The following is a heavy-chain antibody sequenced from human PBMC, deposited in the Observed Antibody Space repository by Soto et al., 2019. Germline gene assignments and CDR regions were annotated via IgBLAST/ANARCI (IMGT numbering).Heavy chain of an antibody. CDR3: SREVRHSGYDYYFDY. Sequence: TCTVSGGSIXSGGYYWSWIRQHPGKGLEWIGYIYYSGSTYYNPSLKSRVTISVDTSKNQFSLKLSSVTAADTAVYYCSREVRHSGYDYYFDYWGQGTLVTVSS. CDR1: GGSIXSGGYY. CDR2: IYYSGST. D-gene: IGHD5-12*01. J-gene: IGHJ4*02. V-gene: IGHV4-31*03.